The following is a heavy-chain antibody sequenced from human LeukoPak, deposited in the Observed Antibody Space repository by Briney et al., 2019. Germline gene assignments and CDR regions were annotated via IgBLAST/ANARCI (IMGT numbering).Heavy chain of an antibody. CDR1: GITVSSNY. J-gene: IGHJ4*02. Sequence: GGSLRLSCAASGITVSSNYMDWVRQAPGKGPEWVSVIYSGGSTYYADSVKGRFTISRDNSKNTLYLQMNSLRADDTAVYYCAKGRALEVVAALNYWGQGTVVTVSS. V-gene: IGHV3-53*01. CDR3: AKGRALEVVAALNY. D-gene: IGHD2-15*01. CDR2: IYSGGST.